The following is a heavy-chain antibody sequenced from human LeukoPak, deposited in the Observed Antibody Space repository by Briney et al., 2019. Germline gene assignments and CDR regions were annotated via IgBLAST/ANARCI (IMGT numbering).Heavy chain of an antibody. D-gene: IGHD3-9*01. CDR2: INKDGSGT. CDR1: GFTFSNYF. J-gene: IGHJ4*02. CDR3: ARGCCSVSGLYFEF. Sequence: EGSLRLSCAASGFTFSNYFMGWVRQAPGKGLEWVANINKDGSGTSYADSVKGRFTISRDNAKNSLYLQMNGLRVEDTAVYYCARGCCSVSGLYFEFWGQGSLVTVSS. V-gene: IGHV3-7*03.